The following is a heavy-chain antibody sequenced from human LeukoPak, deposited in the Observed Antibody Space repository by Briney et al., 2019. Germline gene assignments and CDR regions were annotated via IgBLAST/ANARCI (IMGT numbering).Heavy chain of an antibody. V-gene: IGHV4-39*01. Sequence: PSETLSLTCTVTGGSISSSSYYWGWIRQPPGKGLEWIGSIYYSGSTYYNPSLKSRVTISVDTSKNQFSLKLSSVTAADTAVYYCAMTYYYGSGSQNWFDPWGQGTLVTVSS. CDR1: GGSISSSSYY. CDR2: IYYSGST. CDR3: AMTYYYGSGSQNWFDP. J-gene: IGHJ5*02. D-gene: IGHD3-10*01.